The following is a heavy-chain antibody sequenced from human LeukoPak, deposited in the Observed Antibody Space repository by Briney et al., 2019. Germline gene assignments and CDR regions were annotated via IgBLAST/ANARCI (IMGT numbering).Heavy chain of an antibody. CDR3: ASRVATVTGIDY. D-gene: IGHD4-17*01. V-gene: IGHV4-34*01. J-gene: IGHJ4*02. CDR2: INHSGST. CDR1: GGSFSGYY. Sequence: SETLSLTCAVYGGSFSGYYWSWIRQPPGKGLEWIGEINHSGSTNYNPSLKSRVTISVDTSKNQFSLKLSSVTAADTAVYYCASRVATVTGIDYWGQGTLVTVSS.